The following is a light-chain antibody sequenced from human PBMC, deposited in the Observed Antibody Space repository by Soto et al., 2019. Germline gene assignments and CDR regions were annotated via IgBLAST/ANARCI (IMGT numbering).Light chain of an antibody. Sequence: EIVLTQSPGTLSLSPGERATLSCRASQSVSSSYLAWYQQKPGQAPRLLIYGATSRATGTPDRFSGSGSGTDFTLTISRLEPEDFAVYYCQQCCTSPGLTFGGGTKVEIK. CDR3: QQCCTSPGLT. J-gene: IGKJ4*01. CDR2: GAT. CDR1: QSVSSSY. V-gene: IGKV3-20*01.